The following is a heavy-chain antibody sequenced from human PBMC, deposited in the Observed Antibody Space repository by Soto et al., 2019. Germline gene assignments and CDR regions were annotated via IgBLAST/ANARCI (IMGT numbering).Heavy chain of an antibody. J-gene: IGHJ6*02. Sequence: ASVKVSCKASGYTFSTYALHWVRQAPGQGLEWMGWINGGNGHTRYSQKFKDRVTISRDTPASTAYMELSGLRSEDTAVYYCARGKGMEENYYYYGMDVWGQGTTVTVSS. CDR3: ARGKGMEENYYYYGMDV. CDR1: GYTFSTYA. V-gene: IGHV1-3*01. D-gene: IGHD1-1*01. CDR2: INGGNGHT.